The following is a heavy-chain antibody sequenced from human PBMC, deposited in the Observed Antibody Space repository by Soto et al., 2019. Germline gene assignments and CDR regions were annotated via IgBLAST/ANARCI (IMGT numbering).Heavy chain of an antibody. CDR1: GVNFISYW. CDR3: ARDQLYYNDISGRPLNAFDV. J-gene: IGHJ3*01. D-gene: IGHD3-22*01. CDR2: INSDGSST. V-gene: IGHV3-74*01. Sequence: GGSLRLSCASSGVNFISYWMHWVRQAPGKGLVWVSRINSDGSSTSYADSVKGRFTISRDNAKNSLYLQMNSLRAEDTAVYYCARDQLYYNDISGRPLNAFDVWGQGTMVTVSS.